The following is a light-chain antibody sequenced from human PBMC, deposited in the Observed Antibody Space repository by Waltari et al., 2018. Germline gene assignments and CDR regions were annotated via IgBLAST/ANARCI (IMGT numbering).Light chain of an antibody. V-gene: IGKV4-1*01. CDR1: QSVFYSSNNKNY. CDR2: WAT. Sequence: DIVMTQSPDSLAVSLGERATINCKSSQSVFYSSNNKNYLAWFQQKTGQPPKLLIYWATTRESGVPDRFSGSGSGTDFTLTISSLQAEDVAVYYCQQYSSAPAFGQGTKVEIK. CDR3: QQYSSAPA. J-gene: IGKJ1*01.